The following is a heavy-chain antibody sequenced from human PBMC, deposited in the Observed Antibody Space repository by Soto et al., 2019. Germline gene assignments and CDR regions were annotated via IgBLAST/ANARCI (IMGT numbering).Heavy chain of an antibody. CDR2: IYWYDDR. D-gene: IGHD3-16*01. J-gene: IGHJ3*02. V-gene: IGHV2-5*01. CDR3: AHIMIAFGGVSGLDAFDI. Sequence: QITLKESGPTLVKPTQTLTLTCTFSGFSLSTSRVGVAWIRQPPGKALEWLAIIYWYDDRRYSPSLKTTLAITKDPYKNQVVLTMASLDPGDTATYYCAHIMIAFGGVSGLDAFDIWGQGTMVTVSS. CDR1: GFSLSTSRVG.